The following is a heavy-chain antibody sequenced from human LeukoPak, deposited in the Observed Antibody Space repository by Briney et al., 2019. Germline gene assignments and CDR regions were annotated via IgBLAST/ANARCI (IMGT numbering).Heavy chain of an antibody. J-gene: IGHJ6*03. V-gene: IGHV4-39*07. CDR1: GGSISSGRHH. CDR3: ARDLGGYPFFMDV. CDR2: LDESGRP. D-gene: IGHD2-15*01. Sequence: PSETLSLTCSVSGGSISSGRHHWVWVRQPPGKGLEFIGSLDESGRPYYNAPLKSRVTISEDSSGKQFSLNLSSVTAADTAVYFCARDLGGYPFFMDVWGRGTTVIVSS.